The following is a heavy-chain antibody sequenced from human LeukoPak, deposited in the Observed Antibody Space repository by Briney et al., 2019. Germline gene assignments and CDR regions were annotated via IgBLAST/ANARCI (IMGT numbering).Heavy chain of an antibody. J-gene: IGHJ3*02. V-gene: IGHV3-72*01. CDR2: TRNKARGYTT. Sequence: GGSLRLSCAASGVTFIDHHMDGVRRAPGEGREGVGRTRNKARGYTTESAASVKGRFTISRDDSKTLVYLQMNSLKPEDTAVYFCARDGAEGDNSAFDIWGQGTVVTVSS. CDR3: ARDGAEGDNSAFDI. CDR1: GVTFIDHH. D-gene: IGHD3-22*01.